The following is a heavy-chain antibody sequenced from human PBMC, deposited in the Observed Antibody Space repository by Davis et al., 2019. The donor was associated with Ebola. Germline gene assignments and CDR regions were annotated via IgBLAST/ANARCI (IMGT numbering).Heavy chain of an antibody. J-gene: IGHJ4*02. V-gene: IGHV4-59*01. CDR2: IYYSWST. D-gene: IGHD3-10*01. Sequence: SETLSLTCAVYGGSFSGYYWSWIRQPPGKGLEWIGYIYYSWSTNYNPSLKSRVTISVDTSKNQFSLKLISVTAADTAVYYCASVGSNGSGSYHGLGLDYWGQGTLVTVSS. CDR3: ASVGSNGSGSYHGLGLDY. CDR1: GGSFSGYY.